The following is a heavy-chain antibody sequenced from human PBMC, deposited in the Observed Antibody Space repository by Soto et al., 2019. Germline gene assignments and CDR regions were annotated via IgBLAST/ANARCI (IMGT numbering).Heavy chain of an antibody. V-gene: IGHV4-39*01. CDR1: GGSISSSSYY. CDR3: ARLRGNQWLVPVYYYGMDV. CDR2: IYYSGST. Sequence: SETLSLTCTVSGGSISSSSYYWGWIRQPPGKGLEWIGSIYYSGSTYYNPSLKSRVTISVDTSKNQFSLKLSSVTAADTAVYYCARLRGNQWLVPVYYYGMDVRGQGTTVTVSS. D-gene: IGHD6-19*01. J-gene: IGHJ6*02.